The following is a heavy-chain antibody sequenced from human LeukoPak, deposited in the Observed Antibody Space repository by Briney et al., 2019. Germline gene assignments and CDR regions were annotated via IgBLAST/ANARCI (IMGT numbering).Heavy chain of an antibody. J-gene: IGHJ5*02. CDR2: IYYTGST. Sequence: SETLSLTCTVSGGSISSSTYYWGWIRQPPGEGLEWIGSIYYTGSTYYNPSLKSRVTISVDTSKNQFSLKLSSVTAADTAVYYCARQGLNPWGQGTLVTVSS. CDR3: ARQGLNP. V-gene: IGHV4-39*01. CDR1: GGSISSSTYY.